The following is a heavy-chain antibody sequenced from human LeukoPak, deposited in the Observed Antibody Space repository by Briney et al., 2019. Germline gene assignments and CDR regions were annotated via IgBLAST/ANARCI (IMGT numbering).Heavy chain of an antibody. J-gene: IGHJ3*02. Sequence: GWINAVSGDTKYSQTLQHRFTFTNDTSAGTSASTAYMELSRLRSEDTAVYYCATGQHAFDIWGQGTMVTVSS. V-gene: IGHV1-3*01. CDR3: ATGQHAFDI. D-gene: IGHD7-27*01. CDR2: INAVSGDT.